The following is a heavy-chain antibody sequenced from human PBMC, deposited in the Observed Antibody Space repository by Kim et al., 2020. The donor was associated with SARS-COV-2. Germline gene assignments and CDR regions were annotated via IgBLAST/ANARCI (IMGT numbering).Heavy chain of an antibody. Sequence: GGSLRLSCAASGFTFSNAWMSWVRQAPGKGLEWVGRIKSKTDGGTTDYAAPVKGRFTISRDDSKNTLYLQMNSLKTEDTAVYYCTTAWHHFYDYGDYRGNYWGQGTLVTVSS. CDR1: GFTFSNAW. V-gene: IGHV3-15*01. D-gene: IGHD4-17*01. CDR2: IKSKTDGGTT. J-gene: IGHJ4*02. CDR3: TTAWHHFYDYGDYRGNY.